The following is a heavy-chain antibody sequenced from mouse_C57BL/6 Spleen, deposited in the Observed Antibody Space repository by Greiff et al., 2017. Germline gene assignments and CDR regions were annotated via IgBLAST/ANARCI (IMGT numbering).Heavy chain of an antibody. CDR3: ARAEMGRGYFDY. V-gene: IGHV1-69*01. J-gene: IGHJ2*01. CDR1: GYTFTSYW. D-gene: IGHD4-1*01. CDR2: IDPSDSST. Sequence: QVQLQQPGAELVMPWASVKLSCKASGYTFTSYWMHWVKQRPGHGLEWIGEIDPSDSSTNYNQKFKGKSTLTVDKSSSTAYMRLSSLTSEDSAVYYCARAEMGRGYFDYWGQGTTLTVSS.